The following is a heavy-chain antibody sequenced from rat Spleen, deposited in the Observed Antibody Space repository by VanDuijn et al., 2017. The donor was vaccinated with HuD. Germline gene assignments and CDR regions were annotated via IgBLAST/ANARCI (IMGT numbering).Heavy chain of an antibody. CDR2: ISTGCGNT. CDR1: GFTFSNYG. J-gene: IGHJ2*01. CDR3: ARQYYDGTYYYGFDY. Sequence: EVQLVETGGGLVQPGRSLKLSCAASGFTFSNYGMAWVRQTPTKGLEWVASISTGCGNTYYRDSVKGRFTISRDNAKNTQYLQMDSLRSEDTATYYCARQYYDGTYYYGFDYWGQGVMVTVSS. V-gene: IGHV5S14*01. D-gene: IGHD1-12*02.